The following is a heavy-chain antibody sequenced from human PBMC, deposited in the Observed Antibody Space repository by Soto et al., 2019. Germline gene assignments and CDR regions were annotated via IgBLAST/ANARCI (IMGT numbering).Heavy chain of an antibody. Sequence: PSETLSLTCTVSGDSISSGGYYWSWIRQHPGKGLEWIGYIYYSGSTYYNPSLKSRVTISVDTSKNQFSLKLSSVTAADTAVYYCAGIFEQQLDPWGQGTLVTVSS. J-gene: IGHJ5*02. CDR2: IYYSGST. CDR3: AGIFEQQLDP. V-gene: IGHV4-31*03. D-gene: IGHD6-13*01. CDR1: GDSISSGGYY.